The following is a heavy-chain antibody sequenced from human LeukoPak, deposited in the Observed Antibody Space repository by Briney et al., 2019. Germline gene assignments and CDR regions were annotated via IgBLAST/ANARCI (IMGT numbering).Heavy chain of an antibody. Sequence: GGSLRLSCAASGFTVSSNYMSWVRQAPGKGLEWVSVIYSGGSTYYADSVKGRFTISRDNSKNTLYLQMNSLRAEDTALYYCAKDIYGDYGGLDYWGQGTLVTVSS. CDR2: IYSGGST. J-gene: IGHJ4*02. V-gene: IGHV3-53*01. CDR3: AKDIYGDYGGLDY. CDR1: GFTVSSNY. D-gene: IGHD4-17*01.